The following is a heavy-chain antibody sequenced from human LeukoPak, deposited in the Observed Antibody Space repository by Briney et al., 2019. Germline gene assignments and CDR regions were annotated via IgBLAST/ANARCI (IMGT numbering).Heavy chain of an antibody. V-gene: IGHV3-33*01. J-gene: IGHJ4*02. CDR3: ARAGLSNNWYEFDY. D-gene: IGHD1-1*01. CDR1: GFSFSSYG. Sequence: GGSLRLSCAASGFSFSSYGMHWVRQAPGKGLEWVAVIWHDGTNKYYADSVKGRFTISRDNSKNKLFLQMNSLRAEDTAVYYCARAGLSNNWYEFDYWGQGTLVTVSS. CDR2: IWHDGTNK.